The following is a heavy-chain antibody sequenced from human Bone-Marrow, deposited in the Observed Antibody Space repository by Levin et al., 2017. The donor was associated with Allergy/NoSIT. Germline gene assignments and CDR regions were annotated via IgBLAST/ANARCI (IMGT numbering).Heavy chain of an antibody. CDR1: GFTFSSYA. J-gene: IGHJ2*01. D-gene: IGHD6-19*01. V-gene: IGHV3-64*02. CDR3: ARGRGQWLVFGYFDL. CDR2: ISSNGGST. Sequence: PGGSLRLSCAASGFTFSSYAMHWVRQAPGKGLEYVSAISSNGGSTYYADSVKGRFTISRDNSKNTLYLQMGSLRAEDMAVYYCARGRGQWLVFGYFDLWGRGTLVTVSS.